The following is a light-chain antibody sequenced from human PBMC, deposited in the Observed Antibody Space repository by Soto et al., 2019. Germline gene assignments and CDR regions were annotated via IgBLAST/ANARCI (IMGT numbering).Light chain of an antibody. CDR3: LQNNRYPWT. J-gene: IGKJ1*01. CDR1: RNVSSW. V-gene: IGKV1-12*01. CDR2: GAS. Sequence: DIQITQSPSSVSASVGDRVTVTCRTSRNVSSWLAWYQQAPGKAPKLMIHGASTLESGVPSGFSGSGSGTEFTLTISSLQPEDFATYYCLQNNRYPWTFGQGTKVDIK.